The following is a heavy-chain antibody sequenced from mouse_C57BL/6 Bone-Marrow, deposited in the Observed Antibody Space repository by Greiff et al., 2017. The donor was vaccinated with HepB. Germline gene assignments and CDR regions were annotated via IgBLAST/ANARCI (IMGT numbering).Heavy chain of an antibody. V-gene: IGHV1-81*01. CDR2: IYPRSGNT. Sequence: QVHVKQSGAELARPGASVKLSCKASGYTFTSYGISWVKQRTGQGLEWIGEIYPRSGNTYYNEKFKGKATLTADKSSSTAYMELRSLTSEDSAVYFCASGYYVSSSAYWGQGTLVTVSA. D-gene: IGHD1-1*01. CDR1: GYTFTSYG. J-gene: IGHJ3*01. CDR3: ASGYYVSSSAY.